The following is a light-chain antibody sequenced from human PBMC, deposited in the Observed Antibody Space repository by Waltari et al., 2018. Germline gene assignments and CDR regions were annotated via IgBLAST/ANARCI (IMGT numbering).Light chain of an antibody. Sequence: QSALTQPPSASGSPGPSVTISCTGTSSDVGGYHFVSLYQQHPGKAPKLMIYEVSKRPSGVPDRFSGSKSGNTASLTVSGLQPEDEADYYCSSYAGNHVVFGGGTKLTVL. V-gene: IGLV2-8*01. CDR2: EVS. CDR1: SSDVGGYHF. CDR3: SSYAGNHVV. J-gene: IGLJ2*01.